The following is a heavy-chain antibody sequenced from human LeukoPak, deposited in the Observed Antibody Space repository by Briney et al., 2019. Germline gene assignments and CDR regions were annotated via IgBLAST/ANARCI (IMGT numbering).Heavy chain of an antibody. J-gene: IGHJ6*03. CDR2: ISSSSSYI. V-gene: IGHV3-21*01. Sequence: GGSLRLSCAASGFTFSSYSMNWVRQAPGKGLEWVSSISSSSSYIYYADSVKGRFTISRDNAKSSLYLQMNSLRAEDTAVYYCARDSEYCSGGSCYSYYYYYYMDVWGKGTTVTVSS. CDR1: GFTFSSYS. D-gene: IGHD2-15*01. CDR3: ARDSEYCSGGSCYSYYYYYYMDV.